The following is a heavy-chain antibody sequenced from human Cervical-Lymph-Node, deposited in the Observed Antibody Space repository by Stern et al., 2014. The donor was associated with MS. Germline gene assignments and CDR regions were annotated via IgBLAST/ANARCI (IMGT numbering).Heavy chain of an antibody. V-gene: IGHV4-39*01. D-gene: IGHD5-18*01. CDR2: IYYSGGT. CDR3: ARHSNLPSSYRMDV. J-gene: IGHJ6*01. CDR1: GGSISSSSYY. Sequence: QVQLQESGPGLVKPSETLSLTCTVSGGSISSSSYYWGWIRQPPGKGLEWFGNIYYSGGTYYNPSLKRRVTIFVDTSQNQSTLKLSSGTAADTAVYYCARHSNLPSSYRMDVWGQGTTVNVSS.